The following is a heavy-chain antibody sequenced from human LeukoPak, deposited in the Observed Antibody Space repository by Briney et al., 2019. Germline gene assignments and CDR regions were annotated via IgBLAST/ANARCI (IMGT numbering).Heavy chain of an antibody. J-gene: IGHJ4*02. CDR1: GYTFTGYY. V-gene: IGHV1-2*02. Sequence: ASVKVSCKASGYTFTGYYMHWVRQAPGQGLEWMGWINPNSGGTNYAQKFQGRVTMTRDTSISTVYMELSSLRSEDTAVYYCAREHGDYVYFDYWGQGTLVTVSS. D-gene: IGHD4-17*01. CDR3: AREHGDYVYFDY. CDR2: INPNSGGT.